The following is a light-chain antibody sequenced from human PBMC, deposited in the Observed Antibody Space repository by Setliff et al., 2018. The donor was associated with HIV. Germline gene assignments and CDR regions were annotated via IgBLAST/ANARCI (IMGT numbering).Light chain of an antibody. Sequence: QSVLTQPASVSGSPGQSITISCTGTSSDIGRYNLVSRYQQYPGKAPKLMIYQATKRPSGVSNRFSGSKSGNTASLTISGLQAEDEADYYCCSNTGSNTYVFGSGTKVTVL. CDR2: QAT. CDR1: SSDIGRYNL. V-gene: IGLV2-23*01. CDR3: CSNTGSNTYV. J-gene: IGLJ1*01.